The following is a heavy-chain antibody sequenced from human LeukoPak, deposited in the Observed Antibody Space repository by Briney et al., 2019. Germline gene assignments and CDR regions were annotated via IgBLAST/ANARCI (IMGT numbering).Heavy chain of an antibody. CDR3: VDGSEGYSDSKSDY. V-gene: IGHV3-64D*09. Sequence: GGSLRLSCSASGFTFSSYAMHWVRQAPGKGLEYVSAIRSNGDNTYYADSVKGRFTISRDNSKNRLYLQMSCLRAEDTAVYYCVDGSEGYSDSKSDYWGQGTLVTVSS. J-gene: IGHJ4*02. D-gene: IGHD3-22*01. CDR2: IRSNGDNT. CDR1: GFTFSSYA.